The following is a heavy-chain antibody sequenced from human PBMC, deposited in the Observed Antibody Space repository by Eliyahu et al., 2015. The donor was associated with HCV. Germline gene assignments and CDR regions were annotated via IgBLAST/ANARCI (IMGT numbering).Heavy chain of an antibody. CDR1: GFXXSSYA. V-gene: IGHV3-64*07. J-gene: IGHJ4*02. Sequence: EVQLVESGGALVQPGGSLRLSCAASGFXXSSYAMHWVRQAPGKGLEYVSAITDIGDTTYYADSVKGRFTISRDNSKNTVYLQMGSLRTEDMAVYYCVRTFLWFGDRYFDYWGQGTLVTVSS. D-gene: IGHD3-10*01. CDR3: VRTFLWFGDRYFDY. CDR2: ITDIGDTT.